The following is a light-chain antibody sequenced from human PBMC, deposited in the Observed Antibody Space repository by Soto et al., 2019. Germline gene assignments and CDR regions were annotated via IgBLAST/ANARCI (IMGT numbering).Light chain of an antibody. V-gene: IGLV1-40*01. CDR1: SSNIGAGYD. CDR3: QSYDSSLSGCV. J-gene: IGLJ2*01. CDR2: GNS. Sequence: QLVLTQPPSVSGAPGQRVTISCTGSSSNIGAGYDVHWYQQLPGTAPKLLIYGNSNRPSGVPDRFSGSKSGTSASLAITGLQAEDEADYYCQSYDSSLSGCVFGGGTKVTFL.